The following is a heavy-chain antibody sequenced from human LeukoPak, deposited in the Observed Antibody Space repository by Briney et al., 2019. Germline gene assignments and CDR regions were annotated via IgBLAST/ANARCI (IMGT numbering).Heavy chain of an antibody. V-gene: IGHV3-23*01. D-gene: IGHD3-10*01. J-gene: IGHJ4*02. Sequence: GGSLRLSCAASGFTFSSYAMSWVRQAPGKGLEWVSAISVSGGSTYYADSVKGRFTISRDNSKNTLYLQMNSLRAEDTAAYYCAKDRGVYYFDYWGQGTLVTVSS. CDR2: ISVSGGST. CDR1: GFTFSSYA. CDR3: AKDRGVYYFDY.